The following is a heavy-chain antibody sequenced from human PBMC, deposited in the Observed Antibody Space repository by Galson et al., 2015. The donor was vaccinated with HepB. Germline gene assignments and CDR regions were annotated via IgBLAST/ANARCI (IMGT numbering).Heavy chain of an antibody. CDR3: AYISSRRNTGWFDP. D-gene: IGHD3-9*01. V-gene: IGHV2-5*01. J-gene: IGHJ5*02. Sequence: PALVKPTQTLALPCAFSGFSLSESGVAVGWFRQSPGKALEWLALIYWHDDKRYSPSVNNRLTITKDTSKGHVVFTMTNMDPADTGTYYCAYISSRRNTGWFDPWGQGILVTVSS. CDR1: GFSLSESGVA. CDR2: IYWHDDK.